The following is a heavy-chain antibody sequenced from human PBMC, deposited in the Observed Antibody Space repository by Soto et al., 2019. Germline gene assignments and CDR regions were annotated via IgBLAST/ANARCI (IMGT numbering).Heavy chain of an antibody. V-gene: IGHV1-69*02. J-gene: IGHJ6*02. CDR3: ARAGGSGKYGMDV. D-gene: IGHD3-10*01. CDR1: GGTFSSYT. CDR2: IIPILGIA. Sequence: QVQLVQSGAEVKKPGSSVKVSCKATGGTFSSYTISGVRQAPGQGLEWMGRIIPILGIANYAQKFQGRVTITADKSTSTAYMELSSLRSEDTAVYYCARAGGSGKYGMDVWGQGTTVTVSS.